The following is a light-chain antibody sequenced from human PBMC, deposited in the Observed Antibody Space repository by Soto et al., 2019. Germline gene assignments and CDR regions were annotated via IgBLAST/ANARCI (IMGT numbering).Light chain of an antibody. CDR2: DVS. V-gene: IGLV2-14*03. Sequence: QTVMTQPASVEGSYGQSITIPCTGTSSGVGGGNFVSWYQQHPGKAPKLMIYDVSNRPSGVSDRFSASKSDNTASLTISGLQAEDEADYYCNSYTTGVAYVFGTGTKVTV. CDR1: SSGVGGGNF. J-gene: IGLJ1*01. CDR3: NSYTTGVAYV.